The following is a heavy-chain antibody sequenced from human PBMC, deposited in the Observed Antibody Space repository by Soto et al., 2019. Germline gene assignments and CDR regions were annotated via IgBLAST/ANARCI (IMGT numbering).Heavy chain of an antibody. Sequence: PSETLSLTCTVSGAFISGYYWSWIRQPAGKGLEWIGRIYTSGSTKYSPSLKSRATMSVGTSKKQFSLKLNSVTAADTAVYYCARESTVAGTDNWFDSWGQG. V-gene: IGHV4-4*07. CDR2: IYTSGST. D-gene: IGHD6-13*01. CDR3: ARESTVAGTDNWFDS. CDR1: GAFISGYY. J-gene: IGHJ5*02.